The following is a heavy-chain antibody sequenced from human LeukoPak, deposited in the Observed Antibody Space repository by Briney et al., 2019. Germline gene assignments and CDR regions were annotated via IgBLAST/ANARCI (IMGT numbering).Heavy chain of an antibody. V-gene: IGHV3-7*01. CDR3: ARDDTHYGSSGSFYDAFDI. Sequence: PGGSLRLSCAASGFTFSNYWMTWVRRAPGKGLEWVATIRRDGSEKHYVDSVMSRFTISRDNAKNSLYLQMNSRRAEDTAVYYCARDDTHYGSSGSFYDAFDIWGQGTMVTVSS. J-gene: IGHJ3*02. CDR1: GFTFSNYW. CDR2: IRRDGSEK. D-gene: IGHD3-22*01.